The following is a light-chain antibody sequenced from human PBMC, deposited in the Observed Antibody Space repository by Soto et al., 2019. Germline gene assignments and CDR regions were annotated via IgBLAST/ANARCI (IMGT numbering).Light chain of an antibody. Sequence: IQVTQSPSSLSASVGESVTITCRASQDIDNYFNWYQHRPGEDPKLLIYATSYLETGVSTRFSGSGSGTDFSFTITNLRPEDSGTYYCQQHDTRPTMTFGEGTRLEIK. CDR2: ATS. CDR3: QQHDTRPTMT. V-gene: IGKV1-33*01. J-gene: IGKJ5*01. CDR1: QDIDNY.